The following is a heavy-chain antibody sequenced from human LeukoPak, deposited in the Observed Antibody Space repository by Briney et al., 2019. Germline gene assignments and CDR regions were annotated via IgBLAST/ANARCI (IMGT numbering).Heavy chain of an antibody. CDR3: ARIRDGYNDAYDI. CDR2: INPGGDNT. CDR1: GYTFTKSY. D-gene: IGHD5-24*01. Sequence: ASVMVSCKASGYTFTKSYIHWVRQAPGQRLEWMGLINPGGDNTNYAQNFQGRVTMTSDTSARTVYMELSSLRSEDTAIYYCARIRDGYNDAYDIWGQGTVVTVPS. V-gene: IGHV1-46*01. J-gene: IGHJ3*02.